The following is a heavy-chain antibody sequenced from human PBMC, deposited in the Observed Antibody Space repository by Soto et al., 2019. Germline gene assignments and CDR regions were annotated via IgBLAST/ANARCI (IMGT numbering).Heavy chain of an antibody. CDR1: GFTFSSYA. J-gene: IGHJ5*02. V-gene: IGHV3-30-3*01. CDR3: ARGRITMVRGVGT. D-gene: IGHD3-10*01. Sequence: QVQLVESVGGVVQPGRSLRLSCAASGFTFSSYAMHWVRQAPGKGLEWVAVISYDGSNKYYADSVKGRFTISRDNSKNTLYLQMNSLRAEDTAVYYCARGRITMVRGVGTWGQGTLVTVSS. CDR2: ISYDGSNK.